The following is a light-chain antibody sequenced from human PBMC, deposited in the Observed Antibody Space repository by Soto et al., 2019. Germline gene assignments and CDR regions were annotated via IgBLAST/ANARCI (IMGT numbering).Light chain of an antibody. V-gene: IGKV4-1*01. J-gene: IGKJ1*01. CDR2: WAS. CDR3: QQYYTTPRT. CDR1: QSILYSPNNKNY. Sequence: DVVMTQSPDSLAVSLGERATINCKSSQSILYSPNNKNYLAWFQQRPGQPPKLLVYWASARESGFPDRFSGSGSGTDFTLTISSLQAEDVAVYYCQQYYTTPRTFGQGTKVEIK.